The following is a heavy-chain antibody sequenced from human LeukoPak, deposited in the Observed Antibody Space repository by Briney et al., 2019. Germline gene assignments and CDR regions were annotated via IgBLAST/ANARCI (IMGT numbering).Heavy chain of an antibody. CDR1: GGSISSYY. V-gene: IGHV4-59*01. CDR3: ARRSGDTIFGVVIPHPLDY. CDR2: ISYSGST. Sequence: PSETLSLTCTVSGGSISSYYWSWIRQPPGKGLEWIGYISYSGSTNYNPSLKSRVTISVDTSKNQFSLKLSSATAADTAVYYCARRSGDTIFGVVIPHPLDYWGQGTLVTVSS. J-gene: IGHJ4*02. D-gene: IGHD3-3*01.